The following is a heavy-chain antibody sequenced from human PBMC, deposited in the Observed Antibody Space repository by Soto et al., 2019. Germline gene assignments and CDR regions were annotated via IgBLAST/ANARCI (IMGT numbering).Heavy chain of an antibody. CDR1: GYSFTSYW. CDR2: IDPSDSYT. D-gene: IGHD3-3*01. Sequence: GESLKISCKGSGYSFTSYWISWVRQMPGKGLEWMGRIDPSDSYTNYSPSFQGHVTISADKSISTAYLQWSSLKASDTAMYYCARHHVGRYYDFWSGYNHAYGMDVWGQGTTVTVSS. CDR3: ARHHVGRYYDFWSGYNHAYGMDV. J-gene: IGHJ6*02. V-gene: IGHV5-10-1*01.